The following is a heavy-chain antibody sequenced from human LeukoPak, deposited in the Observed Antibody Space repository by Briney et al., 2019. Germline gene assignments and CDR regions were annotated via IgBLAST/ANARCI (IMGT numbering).Heavy chain of an antibody. J-gene: IGHJ4*02. CDR2: MNPNSGNT. CDR1: GYTFTSYD. V-gene: IGHV1-8*03. Sequence: GASVKVSCKASGYTFTSYDINWVRQATGQGLEWMGWMNPNSGNTGYAQKFQGRVTITRNTSINTAYMELSSLRSEDTAVYYCARDLPYCSSTSCYTLFDYWGQGTLVTVSS. D-gene: IGHD2-2*02. CDR3: ARDLPYCSSTSCYTLFDY.